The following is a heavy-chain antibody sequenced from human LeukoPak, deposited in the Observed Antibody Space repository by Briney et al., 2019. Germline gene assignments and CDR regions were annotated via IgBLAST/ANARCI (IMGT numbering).Heavy chain of an antibody. J-gene: IGHJ4*02. V-gene: IGHV4-59*01. Sequence: SETLSLTCTVSGGSISNYYWSWIRQPPGKGLGWIGYVYDSGSTNYNPSLKSRVTISLDTSRRQFSLKLSPVTAADTAVYYCARMDTFMVLAYWGQGTLVTVSS. D-gene: IGHD5-18*01. CDR2: VYDSGST. CDR3: ARMDTFMVLAY. CDR1: GGSISNYY.